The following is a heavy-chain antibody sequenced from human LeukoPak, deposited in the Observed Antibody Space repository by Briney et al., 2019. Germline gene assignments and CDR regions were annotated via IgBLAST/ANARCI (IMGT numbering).Heavy chain of an antibody. D-gene: IGHD2-21*01. J-gene: IGHJ4*02. CDR1: GFTLSNAW. CDR2: TSSSDDGT. Sequence: QAGGSLRLSCAASGFTLSNAWMNWVRQVPGKGLEWVSATSSSDDGTYHADSVRGRFTIYRDNFRNTLYLQMNRLRVEDAALYYCARAPVTSCRGAFCYRFDLWGQGVLVTVSS. V-gene: IGHV3-23*01. CDR3: ARAPVTSCRGAFCYRFDL.